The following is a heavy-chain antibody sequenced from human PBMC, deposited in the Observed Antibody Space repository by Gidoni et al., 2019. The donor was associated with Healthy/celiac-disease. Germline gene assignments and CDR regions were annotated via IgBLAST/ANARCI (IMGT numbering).Heavy chain of an antibody. J-gene: IGHJ2*01. Sequence: EVQLLESGGGLVQPGGSLRLSCAASGFTFSSYAMSWVSQAPGKGLEWVSAISGSGGSTYYADSVKGRFTISRDNSKNTLYLQMNSLRAEDTAVYYCAKAAPYCSGGSCYSEEFDWYFDLWGRGTLVTVSS. CDR2: ISGSGGST. D-gene: IGHD2-15*01. CDR1: GFTFSSYA. CDR3: AKAAPYCSGGSCYSEEFDWYFDL. V-gene: IGHV3-23*01.